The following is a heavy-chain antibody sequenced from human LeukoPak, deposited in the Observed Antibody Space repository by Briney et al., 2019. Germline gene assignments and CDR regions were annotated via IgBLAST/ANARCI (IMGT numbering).Heavy chain of an antibody. V-gene: IGHV3-23*01. J-gene: IGHJ3*02. Sequence: GGSLRLSCTASGFTFRTYAMSWVRQAPGEGLEWVSVISGSGDSTYYADSVKGRFTISRDNSKNMFYLQMNSLRAEDTAVYYCARSSYDFGSGYSKLNVYPTSSDGFDIWGQGTMVTVSS. CDR3: ARSSYDFGSGYSKLNVYPTSSDGFDI. D-gene: IGHD3-3*01. CDR1: GFTFRTYA. CDR2: ISGSGDST.